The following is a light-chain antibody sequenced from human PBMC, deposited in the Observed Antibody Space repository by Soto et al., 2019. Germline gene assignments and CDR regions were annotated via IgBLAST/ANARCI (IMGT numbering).Light chain of an antibody. V-gene: IGLV2-14*01. Sequence: QDVLTQPACVSLSPGQSITISCTGTSSDVGGNKYVSWYQQYPGKVPKLLINKVTNRPSGVSYRLSGSKSGNTASLTISALLAEDEADYFCASSTSDSLYVFGTGTKVTVL. CDR1: SSDVGGNKY. CDR2: KVT. J-gene: IGLJ1*01. CDR3: ASSTSDSLYV.